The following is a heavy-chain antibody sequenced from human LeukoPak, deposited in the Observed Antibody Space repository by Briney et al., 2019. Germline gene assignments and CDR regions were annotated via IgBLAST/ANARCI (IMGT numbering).Heavy chain of an antibody. CDR2: IYYSGST. D-gene: IGHD3-22*01. V-gene: IGHV4-39*01. CDR1: GGSISSSSYY. CDR3: ARLAGGTMIVVVTYFDY. J-gene: IGHJ4*02. Sequence: PSETLSLTCTVSGGSISSSSYYWGWIRQPPGKGLEWIGSIYYSGSTYYNPSLKSRVTTSVDTSKNQFSLKLSSVTAADTAVYYCARLAGGTMIVVVTYFDYRGQGTLVTVSS.